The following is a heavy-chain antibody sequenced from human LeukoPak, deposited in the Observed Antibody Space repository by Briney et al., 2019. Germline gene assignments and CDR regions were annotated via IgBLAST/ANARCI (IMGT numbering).Heavy chain of an antibody. D-gene: IGHD3-22*01. CDR2: IIPILGIA. CDR1: GGTLSSYA. Sequence: SVKVSCKASGGTLSSYAISWVRQAPGQGLEWMGRIIPILGIANYAQKFQGRVTITADKSTSTAYMELSSLRSEDTAVYYCAGIPYWDSSGYYDYWGQGTLVTVSS. V-gene: IGHV1-69*04. CDR3: AGIPYWDSSGYYDY. J-gene: IGHJ4*02.